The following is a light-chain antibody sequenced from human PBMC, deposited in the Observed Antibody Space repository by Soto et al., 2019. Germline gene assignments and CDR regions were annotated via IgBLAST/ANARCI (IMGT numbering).Light chain of an antibody. CDR1: SSNIGAGYD. J-gene: IGLJ2*01. CDR3: HSYDSSLSEGA. CDR2: GNS. V-gene: IGLV1-40*01. Sequence: QAVVTQPPSVSGAPGQRVTISCTGSSSNIGAGYDVHWYQQLPGTAPKLLIYGNSNRPSGVPDRFSGSKSGTSASLAISGLQADDEADYYCHSYDSSLSEGAFGGGTKLTVL.